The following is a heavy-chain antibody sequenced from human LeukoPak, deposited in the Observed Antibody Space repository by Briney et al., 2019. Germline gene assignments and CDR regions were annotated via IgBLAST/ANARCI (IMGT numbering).Heavy chain of an antibody. CDR2: ISSSGSTI. CDR3: ARDTSYSSTSCPPPPYYYYGMDV. CDR1: GFTFSSYE. J-gene: IGHJ6*04. Sequence: SGGSLRLSCAASGFTFSSYEMNWVRQAPGKGLEWVSYISSSGSTIYYADSVKGRFTISRDNAKNSLYLQMNSLRAEDTAVYYCARDTSYSSTSCPPPPYYYYGMDVWGKGTTVTVSS. D-gene: IGHD2-2*01. V-gene: IGHV3-48*03.